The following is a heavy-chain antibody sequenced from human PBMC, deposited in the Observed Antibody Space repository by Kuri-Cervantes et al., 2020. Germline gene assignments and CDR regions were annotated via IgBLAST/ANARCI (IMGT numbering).Heavy chain of an antibody. J-gene: IGHJ4*02. CDR3: ARVTAAAALDY. D-gene: IGHD6-13*01. CDR2: ISYDGSNK. CDR1: GFTFSSYG. Sequence: LSLTCAASGFTFSSYGMHWVRQAPGKGLEWVAVISYDGSNKYYADSVKGRFTISRDNAKNSLYLQMNSLRAEDTAVYYCARVTAAAALDYWGQGTLVTVSS. V-gene: IGHV3-30*03.